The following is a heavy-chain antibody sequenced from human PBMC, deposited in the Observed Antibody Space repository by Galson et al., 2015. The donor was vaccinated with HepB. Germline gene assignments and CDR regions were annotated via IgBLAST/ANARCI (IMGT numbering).Heavy chain of an antibody. CDR1: GFTVRSHY. Sequence: SLRLSCAVSGFTVRSHYMTWVRQAPGKGLECVSVIYTGGDTTYADSVTGRFTLSRDNSKNTVYLQMNSLRGDDTAVYYCATSTKWSGYFDYWGRGTPVTVSS. D-gene: IGHD2-15*01. V-gene: IGHV3-53*01. J-gene: IGHJ4*02. CDR3: ATSTKWSGYFDY. CDR2: IYTGGDT.